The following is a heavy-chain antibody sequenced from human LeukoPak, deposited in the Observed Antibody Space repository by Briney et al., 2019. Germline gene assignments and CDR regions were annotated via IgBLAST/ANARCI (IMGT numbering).Heavy chain of an antibody. CDR2: IYPGDSDT. CDR3: ARLIAVAGIRYFDY. V-gene: IGHV5-51*01. J-gene: IGHJ4*02. D-gene: IGHD6-19*01. CDR1: GYSFTSYW. Sequence: GESLKISGKGSGYSFTSYWIGGVRQMPGKGLGWMGIIYPGDSDTRYSPSFQGQVTISADKSISTAYLQWSSLKASDTAMYYCARLIAVAGIRYFDYWGQGTLVTVSS.